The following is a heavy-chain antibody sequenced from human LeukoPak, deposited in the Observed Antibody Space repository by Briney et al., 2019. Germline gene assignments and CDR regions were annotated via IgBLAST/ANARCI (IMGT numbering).Heavy chain of an antibody. V-gene: IGHV1-69*04. CDR2: IIPILGIA. CDR3: ARDMVTMVRGVDLGY. D-gene: IGHD3-10*01. Sequence: SVKVSCKASGYTFTSYAISWVRQAPGQGLEWMGRIIPILGIANYAQKFKGRVTITADKSTSTAYMELSSLRSEDTAVYYCARDMVTMVRGVDLGYWGQGTLVTVSS. CDR1: GYTFTSYA. J-gene: IGHJ4*02.